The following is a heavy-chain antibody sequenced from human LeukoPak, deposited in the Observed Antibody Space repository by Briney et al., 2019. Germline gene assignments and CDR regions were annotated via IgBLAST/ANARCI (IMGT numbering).Heavy chain of an antibody. J-gene: IGHJ4*02. CDR3: AKDAKHYYDSSGGNFDY. Sequence: PGRSLRLTCAASGFTFDDYAMHWVRQAPGKGLEWVSGISWNSGSIGHADSVKGRFTISRDNAKNSLYLQMNSLRAEDTALYYCAKDAKHYYDSSGGNFDYWGQGTLVTVSS. CDR2: ISWNSGSI. CDR1: GFTFDDYA. V-gene: IGHV3-9*01. D-gene: IGHD3-22*01.